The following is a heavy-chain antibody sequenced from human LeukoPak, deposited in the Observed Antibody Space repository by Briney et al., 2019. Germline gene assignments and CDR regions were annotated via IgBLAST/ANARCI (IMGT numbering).Heavy chain of an antibody. CDR3: ARGDATGYPDY. D-gene: IGHD3-9*01. Sequence: SETLSLTCAVSGGSISSSNWWSWVRQSPGKGLEWIREIYQSGRTNYKPSLKSRVTISVDKSKNQLSLKLISVTAADTAVYYCARGDATGYPDYWGQGTLVTVSS. J-gene: IGHJ4*02. CDR2: IYQSGRT. CDR1: GGSISSSNW. V-gene: IGHV4-4*02.